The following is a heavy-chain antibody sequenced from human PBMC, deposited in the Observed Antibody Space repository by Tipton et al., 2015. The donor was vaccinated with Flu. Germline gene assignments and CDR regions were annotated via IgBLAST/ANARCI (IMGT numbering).Heavy chain of an antibody. CDR3: ATLTGDDY. J-gene: IGHJ4*02. D-gene: IGHD7-27*01. V-gene: IGHV3-48*03. CDR1: GFTFSSYE. CDR2: ISSSGSTI. Sequence: PRLSCAASGFTFSSYEMNWVRQAPGKGLEWLSYISSSGSTISYADSVRGRFTISRDNAKNSLYLQLNSLRAEDTAVYYCATLTGDDYWGQGDLVTVSS.